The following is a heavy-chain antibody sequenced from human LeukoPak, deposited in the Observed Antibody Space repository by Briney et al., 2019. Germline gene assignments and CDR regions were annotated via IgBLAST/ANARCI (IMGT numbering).Heavy chain of an antibody. V-gene: IGHV4-30-4*08. J-gene: IGHJ4*02. D-gene: IGHD4-23*01. CDR1: GGSISSGDYY. CDR2: IYYSGST. Sequence: SETLSLTCTVSGGSISSGDYYWSWIRQPPGNGLEWIGYIYYSGSTYYNPSLKSRVTISVDTSKNQFSLKLSSVTAADTAVYYCARVVTQGYFDYWGQGTLVTVSS. CDR3: ARVVTQGYFDY.